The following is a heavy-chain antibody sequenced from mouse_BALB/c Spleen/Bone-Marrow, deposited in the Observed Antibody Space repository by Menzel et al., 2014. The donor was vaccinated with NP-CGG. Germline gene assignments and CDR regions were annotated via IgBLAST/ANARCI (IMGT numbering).Heavy chain of an antibody. J-gene: IGHJ4*01. CDR3: ASFTVVAHYATDY. CDR1: GYSITSGYY. V-gene: IGHV3-6*02. Sequence: EVKLMESGPGLVKPSQSLSLTCSVTGYSITSGYYWNWIRQFPGNKLEWMGYISYDGSNNYNPSLKNRISITRDTSKNQFFLKLNSVTTEDTATYYCASFTVVAHYATDYWGQGTSVTVSS. CDR2: ISYDGSN. D-gene: IGHD1-1*01.